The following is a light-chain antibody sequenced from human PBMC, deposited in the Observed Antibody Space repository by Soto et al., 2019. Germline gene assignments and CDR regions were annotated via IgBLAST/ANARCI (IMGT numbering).Light chain of an antibody. CDR3: QQLYTYPHT. CDR1: QGVTNS. V-gene: IGKV1-9*01. J-gene: IGKJ2*01. CDR2: YIS. Sequence: IQVTQSPSFLSASVGDRVTITCRTSQGVTNSFALYQQKSGKAPRLLIYYISSLKSGVPSRFSGSGSGTEFTLTISSLQPEDFATYYCQQLYTYPHTFGLGTQLEI.